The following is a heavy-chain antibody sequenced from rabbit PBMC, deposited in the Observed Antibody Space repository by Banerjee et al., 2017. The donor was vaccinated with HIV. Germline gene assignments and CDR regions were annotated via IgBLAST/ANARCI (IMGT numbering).Heavy chain of an antibody. D-gene: IGHD1-1*01. V-gene: IGHV1S45*01. CDR3: ARDLTGVIGWNFNL. CDR2: IGAGSSGTT. J-gene: IGHJ4*01. CDR1: GFSFNNKYV. Sequence: QEQLEESGGDLVKPEGSLTLTCTASGFSFNNKYVMCWVRQAPGKGLEWIACIGAGSSGTTYYASWAKGRFTISKTSSTTVTLQMTSLTAADTATYFCARDLTGVIGWNFNLWGPGTLVTVS.